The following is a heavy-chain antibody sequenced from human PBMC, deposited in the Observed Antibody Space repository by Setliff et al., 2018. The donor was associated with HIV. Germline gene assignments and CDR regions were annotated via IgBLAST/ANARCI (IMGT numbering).Heavy chain of an antibody. CDR1: GYSISSCYY. J-gene: IGHJ3*02. CDR2: IYQSGSS. V-gene: IGHV4-38-2*01. CDR3: ARRWGDILTGPDTFDI. Sequence: SSETLSLTCAVSGYSISSCYYWGWIRQPPGKGLEWIGNIYQSGSSYSNPSLKRRVTISIDTSKDQFSLKLSSVTAADTAVYYCARRWGDILTGPDTFDIWGQGTMVTVSS. D-gene: IGHD3-9*01.